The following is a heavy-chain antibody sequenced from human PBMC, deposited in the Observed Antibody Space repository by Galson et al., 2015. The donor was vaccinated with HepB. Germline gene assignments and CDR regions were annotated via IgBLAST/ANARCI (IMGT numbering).Heavy chain of an antibody. Sequence: TLSLTCAVSGGSISSGGYYWSWIRQPPGKGLEWIGYIYYSGSTYYNPSLKSRVTISVDTSKNQFSLKLSSVTAADTAVYYCARAWPAEYGMDVWGQGTTVTVSS. CDR2: IYYSGST. CDR3: ARAWPAEYGMDV. J-gene: IGHJ6*02. V-gene: IGHV4-30-4*01. CDR1: GGSISSGGYY. D-gene: IGHD5-12*01.